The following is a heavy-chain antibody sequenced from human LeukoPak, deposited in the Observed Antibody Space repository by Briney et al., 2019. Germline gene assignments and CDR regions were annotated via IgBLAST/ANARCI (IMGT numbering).Heavy chain of an antibody. V-gene: IGHV3-23*01. J-gene: IGHJ6*02. D-gene: IGHD6-13*01. CDR1: GFTFSSYA. CDR2: ISGSGGST. Sequence: PGGSLRLSCAASGFTFSSYAMSWVRQAPGKGLEWVSAISGSGGSTYYADSAKGRFTISRDNSKNTLYLQMNSLRAEDTAVYYCAKDFLAAAGYYYGMDVWGQGTTVIVSS. CDR3: AKDFLAAAGYYYGMDV.